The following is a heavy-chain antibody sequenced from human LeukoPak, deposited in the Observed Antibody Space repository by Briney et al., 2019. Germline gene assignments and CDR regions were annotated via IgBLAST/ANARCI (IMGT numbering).Heavy chain of an antibody. Sequence: SETLSLTCAVYGGSFSGYYWSWIRQPAGKGLEWIGRIYTSGSTNYNPSLKSRVTMSVDTSKNQFSLKLSSVTAADTAVYYCARDLPYCTNGVCSGHVWGKGTTVTVSS. CDR1: GGSFSGYY. CDR3: ARDLPYCTNGVCSGHV. CDR2: IYTSGST. D-gene: IGHD2-8*01. V-gene: IGHV4-4*07. J-gene: IGHJ6*04.